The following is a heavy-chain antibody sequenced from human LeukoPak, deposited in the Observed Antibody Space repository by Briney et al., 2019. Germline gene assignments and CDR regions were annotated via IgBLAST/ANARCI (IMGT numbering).Heavy chain of an antibody. J-gene: IGHJ4*02. CDR2: ISGSGGST. V-gene: IGHV3-23*01. CDR3: AKGGDIVVVPAATPFDY. D-gene: IGHD2-2*01. CDR1: GFTFSSYA. Sequence: GGSLRLSCAASGFTFSSYAMSWVRQTPGKGLEWVSAISGSGGSTYYADSVKGRFTISRDNSKNTLYLQMNSLRAEDTAVYYCAKGGDIVVVPAATPFDYWGQGTLVTVSS.